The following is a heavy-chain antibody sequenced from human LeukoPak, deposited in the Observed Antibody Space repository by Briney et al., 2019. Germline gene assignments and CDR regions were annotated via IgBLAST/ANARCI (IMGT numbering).Heavy chain of an antibody. CDR3: ARGPMVRTNLFDY. J-gene: IGHJ4*02. CDR1: GFTFSDYY. V-gene: IGHV3-11*04. D-gene: IGHD3-10*01. CDR2: ISSSGSTI. Sequence: PGGSLRLSCAASGFTFSDYYMSWIRQAPGKGLEWVSYISSSGSTIYYADSVKGRFTFSRDNAKNTLYLQMNSLRAEDTAVYYCARGPMVRTNLFDYWGQGTLVTVSS.